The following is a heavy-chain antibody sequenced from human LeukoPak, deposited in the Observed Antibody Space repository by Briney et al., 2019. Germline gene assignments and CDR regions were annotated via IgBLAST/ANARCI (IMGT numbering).Heavy chain of an antibody. CDR3: ARDRKGYCSGGGCRRPPTYYMDV. CDR2: IKQDGSEK. V-gene: IGHV3-7*01. D-gene: IGHD2-15*01. J-gene: IGHJ6*03. Sequence: GGSLRLSCAASGFTFSSYWMSWVRQAPGKGLEWVANIKQDGSEKYYVDSVKGRFIISRDNAKNSLYLQMNSLRAEDTAVYYCARDRKGYCSGGGCRRPPTYYMDVWGKGTTVTVSS. CDR1: GFTFSSYW.